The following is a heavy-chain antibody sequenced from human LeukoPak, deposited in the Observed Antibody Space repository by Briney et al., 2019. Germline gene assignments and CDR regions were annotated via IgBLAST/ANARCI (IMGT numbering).Heavy chain of an antibody. J-gene: IGHJ4*02. CDR1: GFTFSSYA. CDR2: ISGSGGST. V-gene: IGHV3-23*01. D-gene: IGHD3-10*01. CDR3: AKAGLWFGELLFDY. Sequence: GGSLRLSCAASGFTFSSYAMSWVRQAPGKGLEWVSAISGSGGSTYYADSVKGRFTIPRDNSKNTLYLQMNSLRAEDTAVYYCAKAGLWFGELLFDYWGQGTLVTVSS.